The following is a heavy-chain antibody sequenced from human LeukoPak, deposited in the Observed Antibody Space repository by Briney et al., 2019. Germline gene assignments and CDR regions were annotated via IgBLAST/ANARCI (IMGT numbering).Heavy chain of an antibody. Sequence: GSLRLSCAASGFTFSSYSMNWVRQAPGKGLEWVSSISSSSSYIYYADPVKGRFTISRDNAKNSLFLQMHSLRAGDTAVFYCARDVYWYFDLWGRGTLVTVSS. CDR3: ARDVYWYFDL. CDR1: GFTFSSYS. V-gene: IGHV3-21*01. CDR2: ISSSSSYI. J-gene: IGHJ2*01.